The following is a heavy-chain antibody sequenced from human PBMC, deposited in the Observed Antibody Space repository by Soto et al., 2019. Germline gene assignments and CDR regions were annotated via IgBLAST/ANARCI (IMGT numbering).Heavy chain of an antibody. CDR2: INHSGST. V-gene: IGHV4-34*01. CDR1: GGSFSGYY. J-gene: IGHJ6*02. D-gene: IGHD6-13*01. CDR3: ARGRYSSSWRNGPYYYYGMDV. Sequence: PSETLSLTCAVYGGSFSGYYWSWIRQPPGKGLEGSGEINHSGSTNYNPSLKSRVTISVDMSKNQFSLKLSSVTAADTAVYYCARGRYSSSWRNGPYYYYGMDVWGQGTTVTVSS.